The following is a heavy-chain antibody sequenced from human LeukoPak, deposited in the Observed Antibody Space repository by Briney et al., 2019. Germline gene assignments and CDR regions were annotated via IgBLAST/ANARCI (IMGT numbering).Heavy chain of an antibody. CDR3: AKEGDYYGSGSYRDGFDI. J-gene: IGHJ3*02. Sequence: PGGSLRLSCAASGFTFSSYWMSWVRQAPGKGLEWVANIKQDGSGKYYVDSVKGRFTISRDSFKNTLYLQMNSLRPEDTAVYYCAKEGDYYGSGSYRDGFDIWGQGTRATVSS. V-gene: IGHV3-7*01. CDR2: IKQDGSGK. CDR1: GFTFSSYW. D-gene: IGHD3-10*01.